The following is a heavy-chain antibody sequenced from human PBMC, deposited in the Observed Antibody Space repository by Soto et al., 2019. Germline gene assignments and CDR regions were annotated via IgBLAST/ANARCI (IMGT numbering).Heavy chain of an antibody. J-gene: IGHJ4*02. CDR3: AAAVDYGSGSYYLSPFDY. Sequence: ASVKVSCKASGFTFTSSAMHWVRQARGQRLEWIGWIVVGSGNTNYAQKFQERVTITRDMSTSTAYMELSSLRSEDTAVYYCAAAVDYGSGSYYLSPFDYWGQGTLVTVSS. CDR2: IVVGSGNT. CDR1: GFTFTSSA. D-gene: IGHD3-10*01. V-gene: IGHV1-58*02.